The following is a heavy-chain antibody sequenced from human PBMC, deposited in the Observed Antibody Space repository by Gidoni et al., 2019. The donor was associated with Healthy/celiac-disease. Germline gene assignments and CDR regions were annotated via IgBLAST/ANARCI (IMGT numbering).Heavy chain of an antibody. CDR2: ISSSSSTI. J-gene: IGHJ4*02. D-gene: IGHD3-3*01. CDR1: GFTFRSYS. Sequence: EVQLVESGGGLVQPGGSLRLSCAASGFTFRSYSMNWVRQAPGKGLEWVSYISSSSSTIYYADSVKGRFTISRDNAKNSLYLQMNSLRDEDTAVYYCARVGPNYYDFWSGYYNYFDYWGQGTLVTVSS. V-gene: IGHV3-48*02. CDR3: ARVGPNYYDFWSGYYNYFDY.